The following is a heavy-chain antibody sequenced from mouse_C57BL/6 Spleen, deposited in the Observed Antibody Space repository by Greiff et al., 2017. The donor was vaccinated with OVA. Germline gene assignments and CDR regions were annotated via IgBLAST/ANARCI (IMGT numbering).Heavy chain of an antibody. J-gene: IGHJ1*03. V-gene: IGHV1-72*01. CDR1: GYTFTSYW. D-gene: IGHD1-1*01. CDR3: ARSIPTITTVAPWDFDV. Sequence: QVQLQQPGAELVKPGASVKLSCKASGYTFTSYWLHGVKQRPVRGLEWIGRIDPHSGGTKYNEKFKSKATLTVDKPSSTAYMQLSSLTSEDSAVYYCARSIPTITTVAPWDFDVWGTGTTVTVSS. CDR2: IDPHSGGT.